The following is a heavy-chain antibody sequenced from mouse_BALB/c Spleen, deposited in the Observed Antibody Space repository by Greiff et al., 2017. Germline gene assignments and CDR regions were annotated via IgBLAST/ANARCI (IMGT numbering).Heavy chain of an antibody. CDR1: GFAFSSYD. CDR2: ISSGGGST. CDR3: ARRGKVWGVDY. Sequence: EVQGVESGGGLVKPGGSLKLSCAASGFAFSSYDMSWVRRTPEKRLEWVAYISSGGGSTYYPDTVKGRFTISRDNAKNTLYLQMSSLKSEDTAMYYCARRGKVWGVDYWGQGTSVTVSS. J-gene: IGHJ4*01. V-gene: IGHV5-12-1*01. D-gene: IGHD2-10*02.